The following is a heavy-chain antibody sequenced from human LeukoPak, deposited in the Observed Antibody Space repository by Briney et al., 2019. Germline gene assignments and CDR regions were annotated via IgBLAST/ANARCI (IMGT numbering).Heavy chain of an antibody. D-gene: IGHD3-22*01. CDR3: AKDGVRYYYDSSGYYEDAFDI. CDR1: GFTFSSYA. CDR2: ISGSGGST. V-gene: IGHV3-23*01. J-gene: IGHJ3*02. Sequence: GGSLRLSCAASGFTFSSYAMSWVRQAPGKGLEWVSAISGSGGSTYYADSVKGRFTISRDNSKNTLYLQMNSLRAKDTAVYYCAKDGVRYYYDSSGYYEDAFDIWGQGTMVTVSS.